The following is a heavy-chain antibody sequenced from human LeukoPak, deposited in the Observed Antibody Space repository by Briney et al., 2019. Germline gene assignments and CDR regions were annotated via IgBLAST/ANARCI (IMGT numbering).Heavy chain of an antibody. V-gene: IGHV3-21*01. D-gene: IGHD5-18*01. Sequence: PGGSLRLSCAASGFTFSSYSMNWVRQAPGRGLEWVSSISSSSSYIYYADSVKGRFTISRDNAKNSLYLQMNSLRAEDTSVYYCARERVGIQCQDYWGQGTLVTVSS. J-gene: IGHJ4*02. CDR3: ARERVGIQCQDY. CDR1: GFTFSSYS. CDR2: ISSSSSYI.